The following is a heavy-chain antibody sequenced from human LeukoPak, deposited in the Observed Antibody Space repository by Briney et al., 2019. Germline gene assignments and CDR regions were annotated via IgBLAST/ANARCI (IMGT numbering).Heavy chain of an antibody. V-gene: IGHV3-21*01. CDR1: GFTFSSYS. Sequence: PGGSLRLSCAASGFTFSSYSMNWVRQAPGKGLEWVSSISSSSSYIYYADSVKGRFTISRDNAKNTLYLQMNSLRAEDTAVYYCASSSILTGYSAFDIWGQGTMVTVSS. D-gene: IGHD3-9*01. CDR2: ISSSSSYI. J-gene: IGHJ3*02. CDR3: ASSSILTGYSAFDI.